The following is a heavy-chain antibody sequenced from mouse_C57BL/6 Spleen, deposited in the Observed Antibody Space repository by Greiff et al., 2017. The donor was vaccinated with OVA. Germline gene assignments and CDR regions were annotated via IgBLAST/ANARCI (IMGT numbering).Heavy chain of an antibody. CDR1: GYTFTSYW. V-gene: IGHV1-64*01. J-gene: IGHJ2*01. CDR2: IHPNSGST. Sequence: QVQLKQPGAELVKPGASVKLSCKASGYTFTSYWMHWVKQRPGHGLEWIGMIHPNSGSTNYNEKFKSKATLTVDKSSSTAYMQLSSLTSEDSAVYYCARGVTGTGLYFDYWGQGTTLTVSS. D-gene: IGHD4-1*01. CDR3: ARGVTGTGLYFDY.